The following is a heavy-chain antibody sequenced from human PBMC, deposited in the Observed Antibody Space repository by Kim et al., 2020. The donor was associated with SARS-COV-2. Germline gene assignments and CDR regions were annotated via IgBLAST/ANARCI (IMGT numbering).Heavy chain of an antibody. V-gene: IGHV3-7*03. CDR2: RET. CDR3: ARTSSAYFDY. J-gene: IGHJ4*02. Sequence: RETYYLDSVQGRFTISRDNAKSSLYLQMNSLSADDTAVYYCARTSSAYFDYWGQGTLVTVSS. D-gene: IGHD2-2*01.